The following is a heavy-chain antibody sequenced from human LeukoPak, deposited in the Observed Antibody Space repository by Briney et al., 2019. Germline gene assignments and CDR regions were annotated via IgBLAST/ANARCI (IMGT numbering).Heavy chain of an antibody. CDR3: AKEYCSGGSCYFVFDH. D-gene: IGHD2-15*01. J-gene: IGHJ4*02. V-gene: IGHV3-49*04. CDR2: IRSKPYGGTT. Sequence: PGGSLRLSCTTSGFTFSNYAMSWVRQAPGKGLEWVGFIRSKPYGGTTECAASVRARFTISRDDSKSIAYLQMNSLKTEDTAVYYCAKEYCSGGSCYFVFDHWGQGTLVTVSS. CDR1: GFTFSNYA.